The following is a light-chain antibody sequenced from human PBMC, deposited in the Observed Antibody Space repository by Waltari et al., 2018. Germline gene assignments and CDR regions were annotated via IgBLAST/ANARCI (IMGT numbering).Light chain of an antibody. CDR1: QSITNF. V-gene: IGKV1-39*01. Sequence: DIQMTQSPSSLSASVGDRVTITCRASQSITNFLNLYQQKPGQAPKLLIYAASSLQSGVPSRFSGSGSGTVFTLAISSLKPEDFATYYCQQSYGTPWTFGQGTKVEVK. J-gene: IGKJ1*01. CDR3: QQSYGTPWT. CDR2: AAS.